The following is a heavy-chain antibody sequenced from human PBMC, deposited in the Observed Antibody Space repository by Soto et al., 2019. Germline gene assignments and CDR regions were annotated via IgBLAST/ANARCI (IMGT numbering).Heavy chain of an antibody. V-gene: IGHV1-8*01. D-gene: IGHD6-13*01. Sequence: ASVKVSCKASGYTFTSYDINWVRQATGQGLEWMGWMNPNSGNTGYAQKFQGGVTMTRNTSISTAYMELSSLRSEDTAVYYCARGRYSSSWYKHYYYYGMDVWGQGTTVTVSS. J-gene: IGHJ6*02. CDR1: GYTFTSYD. CDR2: MNPNSGNT. CDR3: ARGRYSSSWYKHYYYYGMDV.